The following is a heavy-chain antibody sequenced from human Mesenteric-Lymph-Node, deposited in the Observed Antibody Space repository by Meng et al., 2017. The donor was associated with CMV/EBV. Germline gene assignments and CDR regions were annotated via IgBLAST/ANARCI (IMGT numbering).Heavy chain of an antibody. V-gene: IGHV5-51*01. CDR1: GYTFTNYW. CDR2: IHPADSGT. Sequence: GESLKISCKASGYTFTNYWIGWVRQMPGKGLEWMGVIHPADSGTKYSPSFQGQVTISADVSSTTTYLQWSSLKASDTAFYYCASLYSHVAYWGQGTLVTVSS. J-gene: IGHJ4*02. D-gene: IGHD4-11*01. CDR3: ASLYSHVAY.